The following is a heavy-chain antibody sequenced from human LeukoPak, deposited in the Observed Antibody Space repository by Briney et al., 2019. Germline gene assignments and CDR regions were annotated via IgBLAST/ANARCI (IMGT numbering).Heavy chain of an antibody. J-gene: IGHJ6*02. Sequence: SETLSLTCTVSGGSISDYYWSWIRQPAGKGLEWIGHMYSSGSTYYNPSLKSRVTMSVDMSKNQFSLKLSSVTAADTAVYYCARDFPHGSGRYFYEGMDVWGQGTTVTVSS. D-gene: IGHD2-15*01. CDR1: GGSISDYY. V-gene: IGHV4-4*07. CDR3: ARDFPHGSGRYFYEGMDV. CDR2: MYSSGST.